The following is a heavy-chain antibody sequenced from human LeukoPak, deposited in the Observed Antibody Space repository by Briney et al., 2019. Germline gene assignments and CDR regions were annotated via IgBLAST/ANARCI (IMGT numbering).Heavy chain of an antibody. V-gene: IGHV1-69*04. CDR3: AREPDDAFDI. Sequence: GASVKVSCKASGGTFSSYAISWVRQAPGQGLEWMGRIIPIFGIANYAQKFQGRVTITADKSTSTAYMELSSLRSEDTAVYYCAREPDDAFDIWGQGTMVTVSS. CDR1: GGTFSSYA. CDR2: IIPIFGIA. J-gene: IGHJ3*02.